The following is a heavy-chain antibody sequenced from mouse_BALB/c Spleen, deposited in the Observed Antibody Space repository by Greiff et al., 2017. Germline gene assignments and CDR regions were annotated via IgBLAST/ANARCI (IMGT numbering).Heavy chain of an antibody. J-gene: IGHJ2*01. D-gene: IGHD2-14*01. CDR3: ARSSYYRYDDFDY. CDR1: GYSITSDYA. CDR2: ISYSGST. Sequence: EVQLQQSGPGLVKPSQSLSLTCTVTGYSITSDYAWNWIRQFPGNKLEWMGYISYSGSTSYNPSLKSRISITRDTSKNQFFLQLNSVTTEDTATYYCARSSYYRYDDFDYWGQGTTLTVSS. V-gene: IGHV3-2*02.